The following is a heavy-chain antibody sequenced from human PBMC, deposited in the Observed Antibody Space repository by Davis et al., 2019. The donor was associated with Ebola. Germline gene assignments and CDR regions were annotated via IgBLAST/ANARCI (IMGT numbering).Heavy chain of an antibody. V-gene: IGHV7-4-1*02. J-gene: IGHJ3*02. CDR1: GHAFTTYA. CDR2: ISTNTGNP. D-gene: IGHD1-26*01. CDR3: ARTSIVGTTTTASDI. Sequence: AASVKVSCKASGHAFTTYALNWVRQAPGQGLEWMGCISTNTGNPTYAQGFTGRFVFSLDTSVSTAYVQISDLKAEDTAVYYCARTSIVGTTTTASDIWGQGTMVTVSS.